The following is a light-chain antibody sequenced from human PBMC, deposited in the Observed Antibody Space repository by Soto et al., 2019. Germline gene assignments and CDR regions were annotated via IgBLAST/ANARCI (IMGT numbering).Light chain of an antibody. CDR1: SSNVGNYNL. J-gene: IGLJ1*01. Sequence: TEPASGSWIPGQSITISCTGTSSNVGNYNLVSWYQQHPGKAPKLMIYEVYKRPSGVSIRFSGSKSGITASLTISGLQAEDEADYYCCSYAGSDTYVFGTGTKVTVL. V-gene: IGLV2-23*02. CDR2: EVY. CDR3: CSYAGSDTYV.